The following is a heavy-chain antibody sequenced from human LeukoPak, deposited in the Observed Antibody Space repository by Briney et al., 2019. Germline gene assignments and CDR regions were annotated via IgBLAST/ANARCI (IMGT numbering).Heavy chain of an antibody. Sequence: GGSLRLSCAASGFTFSSYGMHWVRQAPGKGLEWVAVIWYDGSNKYYADSVKGRFTISRDNYKNTLYLQMNSLRAEDTAVYYCAKDSLTSSTSITGIDYWGQGTLVTVSS. CDR1: GFTFSSYG. D-gene: IGHD2-2*01. J-gene: IGHJ4*02. CDR3: AKDSLTSSTSITGIDY. CDR2: IWYDGSNK. V-gene: IGHV3-33*06.